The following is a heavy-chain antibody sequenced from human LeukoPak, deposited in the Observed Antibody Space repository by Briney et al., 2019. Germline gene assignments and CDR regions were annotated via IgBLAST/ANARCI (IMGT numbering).Heavy chain of an antibody. V-gene: IGHV4-34*01. Sequence: SETLSLTCAVHGGSFSGYYWSWIRQPPGKGLEWIGEINHSGSANYNPSLKSRVTISVDTSKNQFSLKLSSVTAADTAVYYCARGFPHYYGSGSYLNYWGQGTLVTVSS. CDR2: INHSGSA. D-gene: IGHD3-10*01. J-gene: IGHJ4*02. CDR1: GGSFSGYY. CDR3: ARGFPHYYGSGSYLNY.